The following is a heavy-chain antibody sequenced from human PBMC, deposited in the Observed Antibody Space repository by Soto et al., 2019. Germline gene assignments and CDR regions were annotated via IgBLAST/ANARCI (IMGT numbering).Heavy chain of an antibody. V-gene: IGHV3-48*01. D-gene: IGHD3-3*01. CDR1: GFTFSSYS. CDR3: ARGRFKPGYYDFWSGYYTDNWFDP. CDR2: ISSSSSTI. Sequence: HPGGSLRLSCAASGFTFSSYSMNWVRQAPGKGLEWVSYISSSSSTIYYADSVKGRFTISRDNAKNSLYLQMNSLRAEDTAVCYCARGRFKPGYYDFWSGYYTDNWFDPWGQGTLVTVSS. J-gene: IGHJ5*02.